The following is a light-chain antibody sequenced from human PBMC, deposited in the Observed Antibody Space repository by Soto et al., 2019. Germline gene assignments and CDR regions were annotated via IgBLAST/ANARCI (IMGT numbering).Light chain of an antibody. CDR2: DAS. CDR1: QSISRW. Sequence: DLQITRSPSILSAPVGDCVTITYRASQSISRWLAWYQQKPGQAPKLLIYDASSMETGIPDRFSGSGSGTEFTLTISRLQPEDFAIYFCRQYDSYSWTFGQGTKVDI. V-gene: IGKV1-5*01. CDR3: RQYDSYSWT. J-gene: IGKJ1*01.